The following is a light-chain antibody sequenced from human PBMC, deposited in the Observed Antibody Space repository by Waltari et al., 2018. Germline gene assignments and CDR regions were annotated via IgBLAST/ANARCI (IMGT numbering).Light chain of an antibody. V-gene: IGKV1-39*01. CDR3: QQSYSTPHT. CDR2: AAS. Sequence: DIQMTQSPSSLSASVGDRVTITCRASQSISSYLNWYQQKPGRAPKLLIYAASSLQSGVPSRFSGSGSGTDFTLTISSLQPEDFAIYSCQQSYSTPHTFGGGTKVEIK. J-gene: IGKJ4*01. CDR1: QSISSY.